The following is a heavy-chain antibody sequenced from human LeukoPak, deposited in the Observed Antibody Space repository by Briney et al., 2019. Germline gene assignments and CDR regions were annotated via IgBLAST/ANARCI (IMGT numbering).Heavy chain of an antibody. Sequence: SETLSLTCTVSGGSLSSGGYYWSWVRQHPGRGLEWVGYIYYSGSTYYNPSLKSRVTISVGTSKNQFSLKLSSVTAADTAVYYCARSDDYGDYLDAFDIWGQGTMVTVSS. CDR1: GGSLSSGGYY. V-gene: IGHV4-31*03. J-gene: IGHJ3*02. D-gene: IGHD4-17*01. CDR3: ARSDDYGDYLDAFDI. CDR2: IYYSGST.